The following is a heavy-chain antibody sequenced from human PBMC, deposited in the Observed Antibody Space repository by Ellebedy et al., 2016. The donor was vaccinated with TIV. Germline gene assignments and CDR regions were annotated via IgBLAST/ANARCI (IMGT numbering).Heavy chain of an antibody. CDR2: INSDGSTT. CDR3: VTWGMTTVTYLDFDY. J-gene: IGHJ4*02. CDR1: GFTFSSYW. Sequence: PGESLKISCAASGFTFSSYWMHWVRQAPGKGLVWVSRINSDGSTTTYADSVKGRFSISRDNAKNTLYLQMNSLRAEDTAVYYCVTWGMTTVTYLDFDYWGQGTLVTVSS. D-gene: IGHD4-17*01. V-gene: IGHV3-74*01.